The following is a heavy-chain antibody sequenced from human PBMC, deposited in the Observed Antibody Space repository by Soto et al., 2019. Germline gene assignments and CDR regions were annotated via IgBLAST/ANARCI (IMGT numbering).Heavy chain of an antibody. D-gene: IGHD6-13*01. CDR1: GGSISGYY. Sequence: ASETLSLTCTVSGGSISGYYWSWIRQAPGKGLEYIGYIYYRGGTNYNPSLKSRVTMSVDTSRNQFSLKVNSVTAADTAVYYCARQQLLPFYYSLDVWGQGTTVTVSS. J-gene: IGHJ6*02. CDR3: ARQQLLPFYYSLDV. V-gene: IGHV4-59*01. CDR2: IYYRGGT.